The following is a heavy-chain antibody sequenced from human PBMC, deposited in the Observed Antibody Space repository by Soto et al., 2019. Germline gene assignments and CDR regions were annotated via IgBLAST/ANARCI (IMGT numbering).Heavy chain of an antibody. Sequence: NPSETLSLTCAVSGGSISSGGYSWSWIRQPPGKGLEWIGYIYHSGSTYYNPSLKSRVTISVDRSKNQFSLKLSSVTAADTAVYYCARESLPYSNYAGWFDPWGQGTLVTVSS. D-gene: IGHD4-4*01. CDR1: GGSISSGGYS. CDR2: IYHSGST. CDR3: ARESLPYSNYAGWFDP. J-gene: IGHJ5*02. V-gene: IGHV4-30-2*01.